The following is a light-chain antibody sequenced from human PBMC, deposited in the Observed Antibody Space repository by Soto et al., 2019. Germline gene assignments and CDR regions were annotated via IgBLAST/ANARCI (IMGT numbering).Light chain of an antibody. V-gene: IGKV3-15*01. CDR1: QSVSSH. CDR3: QQYNNWPQT. CDR2: DAS. J-gene: IGKJ1*01. Sequence: EIVMTQSPAPLSVSPGEGATVSCRASQSVSSHLAWYQHKPGQAPRLLFYDASTRATGTPARFSGSGSGTDFTLTISRLEPEDVAVYYCQQYNNWPQTFGQGTKVDIK.